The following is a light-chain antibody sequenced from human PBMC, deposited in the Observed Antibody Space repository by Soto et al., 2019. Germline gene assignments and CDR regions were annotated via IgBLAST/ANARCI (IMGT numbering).Light chain of an antibody. V-gene: IGKV1-5*01. J-gene: IGKJ2*01. CDR1: QSISSW. Sequence: DIQMTQSPSALSASVGDRVTITCRASQSISSWLAWYQQKPGKAPNLLIYDASSLESGVPSRFSGSGSGTEFTLTISSLQPDDFATYYCQQYESHLFXQGTKLDIK. CDR3: QQYESHL. CDR2: DAS.